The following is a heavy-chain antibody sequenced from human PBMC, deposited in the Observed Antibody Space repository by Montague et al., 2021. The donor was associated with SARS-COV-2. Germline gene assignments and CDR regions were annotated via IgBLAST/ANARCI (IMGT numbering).Heavy chain of an antibody. CDR1: GFTFSSYS. D-gene: IGHD1-26*01. Sequence: SLRLSCAASGFTFSSYSMNWVRQAPGKGLEWVSSISSSSSNIYYADSVKGRFTISRDNAKNSLYLQMNSLRAEDTAVYYCASDRGELHAADYWGQGTLVTVSS. J-gene: IGHJ4*02. CDR2: ISSSSSNI. CDR3: ASDRGELHAADY. V-gene: IGHV3-21*01.